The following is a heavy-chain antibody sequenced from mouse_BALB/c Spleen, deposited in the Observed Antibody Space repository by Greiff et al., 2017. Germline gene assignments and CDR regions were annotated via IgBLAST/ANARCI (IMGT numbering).Heavy chain of an antibody. V-gene: IGHV1S81*02. J-gene: IGHJ2*01. Sequence: VQLQQSGAELVKPGASVKLSCKASGYTFTSYWMHWVKQRPGQGLEWIGEINPSNGRTNYNEKFKSKATLTVDKSSSTAYMQRSSLTSEDSAVYYCARRGYYDVYFDYWGQGTTLTVSS. CDR1: GYTFTSYW. D-gene: IGHD2-4*01. CDR2: INPSNGRT. CDR3: ARRGYYDVYFDY.